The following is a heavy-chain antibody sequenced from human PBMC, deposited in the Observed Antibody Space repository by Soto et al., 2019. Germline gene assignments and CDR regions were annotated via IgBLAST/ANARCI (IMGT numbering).Heavy chain of an antibody. CDR2: IDGSGGIT. CDR3: VKSSGCFNT. V-gene: IGHV3-23*01. J-gene: IGHJ5*02. Sequence: QLLQSGGGLVQPGGSLTLSCAASGFTFGTTDMSWVRQAPGEWLEWVSTIDGSGGITYYADYLKGRFTISRDNSRNSVYLQMNSLRGDAAALYYCVKSSGCFNTWGQGDLVNVSS. D-gene: IGHD3-10*01. CDR1: GFTFGTTD.